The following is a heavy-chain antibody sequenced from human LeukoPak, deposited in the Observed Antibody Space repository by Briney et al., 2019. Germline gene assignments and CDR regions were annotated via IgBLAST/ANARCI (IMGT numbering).Heavy chain of an antibody. CDR1: GYTLTELS. V-gene: IGHV1-24*01. J-gene: IGHJ4*02. CDR3: ATNSPSYCSSTSCYDPYFDY. CDR2: FDPEDGET. D-gene: IGHD2-2*01. Sequence: ASVKVSCKVSGYTLTELSMHWVRQAPGKGLEWMGGFDPEDGETIYAQKFQGRVTMTEDTSTDTAYMELSSLRSEDTAVYYCATNSPSYCSSTSCYDPYFDYWGQGTLVTVSS.